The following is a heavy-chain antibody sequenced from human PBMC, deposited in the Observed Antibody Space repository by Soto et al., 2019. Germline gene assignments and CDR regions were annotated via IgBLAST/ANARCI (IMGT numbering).Heavy chain of an antibody. Sequence: EVQLVESGGGLVKPGGSLRLSCAASGFTFSSYSMNWVRQAPGKGLEWVSSISSSSSYIYYADSVKGRFTISRDNAKNSLYLQMNSLRAEDTAVYYCARDGGGNARATIFGVGEIFDYWGQGTLVTVSS. J-gene: IGHJ4*02. D-gene: IGHD3-3*01. CDR3: ARDGGGNARATIFGVGEIFDY. CDR1: GFTFSSYS. CDR2: ISSSSSYI. V-gene: IGHV3-21*01.